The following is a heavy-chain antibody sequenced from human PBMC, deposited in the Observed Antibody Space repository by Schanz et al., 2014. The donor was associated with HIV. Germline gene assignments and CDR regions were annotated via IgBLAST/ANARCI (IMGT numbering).Heavy chain of an antibody. CDR3: AKDAYSSNYINWVDP. Sequence: QVQLVESGGGVVQPGRSLRLSCAASEFIFSSYAMHWVRQAPGKGLEWVAAISYDGSNKYYADSVKGRFTISRDNSRNTLYLQMISLRVEDTAVYYCAKDAYSSNYINWVDPWGQGTLVTVSS. J-gene: IGHJ5*02. CDR1: EFIFSSYA. V-gene: IGHV3-30*04. CDR2: ISYDGSNK. D-gene: IGHD6-13*01.